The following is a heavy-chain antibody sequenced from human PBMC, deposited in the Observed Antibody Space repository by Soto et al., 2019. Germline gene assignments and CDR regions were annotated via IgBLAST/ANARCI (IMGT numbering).Heavy chain of an antibody. CDR2: IYYSGST. V-gene: IGHV4-30-4*01. CDR3: AIYGGNSVYSDY. CDR1: GGSISSGDYY. J-gene: IGHJ4*02. D-gene: IGHD4-17*01. Sequence: QVQLQESGPGLVKPSQTLSLTCTVSGGSISSGDYYWSWIRQPPGKGLEWIGYIYYSGSTYYNPSLKRRVTISVDTSKNQFSLKLSSVTAADTAVYYFAIYGGNSVYSDYWGQGTLVTVSS.